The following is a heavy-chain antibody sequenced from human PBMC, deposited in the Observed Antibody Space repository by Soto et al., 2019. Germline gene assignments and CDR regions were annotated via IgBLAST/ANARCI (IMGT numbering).Heavy chain of an antibody. J-gene: IGHJ3*02. V-gene: IGHV3-21*01. Sequence: PGGSLRLSCAASGFTFSSYAMSWVRQAPGKGLEWVSSISSSSSYIYYVDSVKGRFTISRDNAKNSLYLQMNSLRAEDTAVYYCARDRYYDILTGYYADAFDIWGQGTMVTVSS. CDR2: ISSSSSYI. D-gene: IGHD3-9*01. CDR3: ARDRYYDILTGYYADAFDI. CDR1: GFTFSSYA.